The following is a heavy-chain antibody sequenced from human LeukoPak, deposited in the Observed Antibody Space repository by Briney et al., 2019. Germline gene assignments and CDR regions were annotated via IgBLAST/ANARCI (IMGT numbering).Heavy chain of an antibody. V-gene: IGHV3-74*01. CDR3: ARDHIRYYMDV. CDR2: INSVGSST. CDR1: GFTFSSYA. D-gene: IGHD2-2*02. J-gene: IGHJ6*03. Sequence: GGSLRLSCAASGFTFSSYAMSWVRQAPGKGLVWVSRINSVGSSTSYADSVKGRFTISRDNAKNTLYLQMNSLRAEDTAVYYCARDHIRYYMDVWGKGTTVTVSS.